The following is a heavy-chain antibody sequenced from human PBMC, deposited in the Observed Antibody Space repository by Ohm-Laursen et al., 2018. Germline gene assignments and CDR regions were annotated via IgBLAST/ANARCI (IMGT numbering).Heavy chain of an antibody. D-gene: IGHD4-17*01. CDR3: ARPNTVTTSYNWFDP. Sequence: GASVKVSCKASGYTFTGYYMHWVRQAPGQGLEWMGWINPNSGGTNYAQKFQGRVTMTRDTSISTAYMELSRLRSDDTAVYYCARPNTVTTSYNWFDPWGQGTLVTVSS. CDR2: INPNSGGT. CDR1: GYTFTGYY. V-gene: IGHV1-2*02. J-gene: IGHJ5*02.